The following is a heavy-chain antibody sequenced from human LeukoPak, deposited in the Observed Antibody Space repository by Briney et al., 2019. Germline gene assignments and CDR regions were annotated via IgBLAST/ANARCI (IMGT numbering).Heavy chain of an antibody. CDR1: GFTLSSYA. D-gene: IGHD6-13*01. CDR2: ISYDGSNK. CDR3: ARSRIAAAGTGGLDP. J-gene: IGHJ5*02. V-gene: IGHV3-30-3*01. Sequence: GGSLRLSCAASGFTLSSYAMHWVRQAPGKGLEWVAVISYDGSNKYYADSVKGRFTISRDKSKNTLYLQMNSLRAEDTAVYYCARSRIAAAGTGGLDPWGQGTLVTVSS.